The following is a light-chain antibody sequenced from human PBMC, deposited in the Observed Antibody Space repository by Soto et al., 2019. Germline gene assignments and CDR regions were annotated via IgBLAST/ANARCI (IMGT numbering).Light chain of an antibody. V-gene: IGKV3-11*01. Sequence: VLTKAPATLYLSPGERATLSCRASQSVNSYLAWYPQKPGHAPRLLIYDASNRVTGIPARFSGSGSCTDLTITLRSLSHEDFAVYECQHRSNGPAWTFGQGAKVESK. J-gene: IGKJ1*01. CDR1: QSVNSY. CDR2: DAS. CDR3: QHRSNGPAWT.